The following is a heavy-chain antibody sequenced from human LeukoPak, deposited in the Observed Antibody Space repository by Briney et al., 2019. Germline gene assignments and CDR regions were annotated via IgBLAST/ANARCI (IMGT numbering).Heavy chain of an antibody. Sequence: SVKVSCKASGGTFSSYAISWVRQAPGQGLEWMGRIIPILGIANYAQKFQGRVTITADKSTSTAYMELSSLRSEDTAVYYCASPAALCGGDCLIWGQGTMVTVPS. D-gene: IGHD2-21*02. V-gene: IGHV1-69*04. CDR3: ASPAALCGGDCLI. CDR1: GGTFSSYA. J-gene: IGHJ3*02. CDR2: IIPILGIA.